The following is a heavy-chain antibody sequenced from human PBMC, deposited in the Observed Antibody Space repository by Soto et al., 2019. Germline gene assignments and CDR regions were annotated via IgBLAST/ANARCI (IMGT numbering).Heavy chain of an antibody. CDR1: GGTFSSYT. CDR2: IIPILGIA. J-gene: IGHJ6*02. D-gene: IGHD2-2*01. Sequence: QVQLVQSGAEVKKPGSSVKVSCKASGGTFSSYTISWVRQAPGQGLEWMGRIIPILGIANYAQKFQGRVTITEDKSTSTADMELSSLRSEDTAVYYCARKLGLSSTSSYGMDVWGQGTTVTVSS. CDR3: ARKLGLSSTSSYGMDV. V-gene: IGHV1-69*02.